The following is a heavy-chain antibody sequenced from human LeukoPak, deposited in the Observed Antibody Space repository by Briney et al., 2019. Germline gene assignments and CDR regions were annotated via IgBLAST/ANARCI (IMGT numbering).Heavy chain of an antibody. CDR1: GFTFSRYG. CDR2: MREDGRKR. V-gene: IGHV3-30*02. J-gene: IGHJ5*02. D-gene: IGHD6-19*01. CDR3: AKNTEHVRLSAVAGRGGFDP. Sequence: PGGSLRLSCAASGFTFSRYGMHWVRQAPGKGLEWVAFMREDGRKRYYADSVQGRFTISRDNSKNTLCLQMNSLRAEDTAVYYCAKNTEHVRLSAVAGRGGFDPWGQGTLVTVSS.